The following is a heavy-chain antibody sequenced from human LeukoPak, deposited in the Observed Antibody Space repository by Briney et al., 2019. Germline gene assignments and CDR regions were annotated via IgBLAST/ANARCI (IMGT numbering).Heavy chain of an antibody. CDR2: IYASGGT. J-gene: IGHJ4*02. Sequence: SETLSLTCTVSGGSISSLYWSWIRQSADKGLEWIGRIYASGGTNYNPSLKSRVTVSLDTSRNQFSLKVKSVTAADTAVYFCGGGPVTARGQFDYWGQGMLVSVSS. CDR1: GGSISSLY. D-gene: IGHD4-23*01. V-gene: IGHV4-4*07. CDR3: GGGPVTARGQFDY.